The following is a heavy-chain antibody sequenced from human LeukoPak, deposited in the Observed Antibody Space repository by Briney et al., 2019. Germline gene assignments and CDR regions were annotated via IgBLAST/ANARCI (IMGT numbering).Heavy chain of an antibody. V-gene: IGHV3-64*01. Sequence: GGSLRLSCASSGFDFRTYAMHGVRLTPGKGLEFVSAISKSGDDTSYGNDVKGRFTISRDNIKNTVDLEMGSLRVDDTGIYYCARIPEYWGQGTVVTVSS. D-gene: IGHD2-2*01. CDR2: ISKSGDDT. CDR1: GFDFRTYA. J-gene: IGHJ1*01. CDR3: ARIPEY.